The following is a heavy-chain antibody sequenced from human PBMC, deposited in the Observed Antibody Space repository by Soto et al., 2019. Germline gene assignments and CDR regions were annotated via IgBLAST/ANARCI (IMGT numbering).Heavy chain of an antibody. CDR1: GFTFSSYA. J-gene: IGHJ3*02. CDR2: ISGSGGST. D-gene: IGHD2-15*01. Sequence: RRLSCAASGFTFSSYAMSWVRQAPGKGLEWVSAISGSGGSTYYADSVKGRFTISRDNSKNTLYLQMNSLRAEDTAVYYCAKGVLDCSGGSCYPGDAFDIWGQGTMVTVSS. CDR3: AKGVLDCSGGSCYPGDAFDI. V-gene: IGHV3-23*01.